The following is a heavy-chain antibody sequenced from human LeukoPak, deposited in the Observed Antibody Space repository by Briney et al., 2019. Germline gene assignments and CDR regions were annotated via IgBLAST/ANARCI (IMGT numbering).Heavy chain of an antibody. CDR2: INHSGST. Sequence: SETLSLTCAVYGGSFSGYYWSWIRQPPGKGLEWIGEINHSGSTNYNPSLKSRVTMSVDTSKNQFSLKLSSVTAADTAVYYCARDWASPGAFDIWGQGTMVTVSS. D-gene: IGHD3-16*01. CDR1: GGSFSGYY. J-gene: IGHJ3*02. CDR3: ARDWASPGAFDI. V-gene: IGHV4-34*01.